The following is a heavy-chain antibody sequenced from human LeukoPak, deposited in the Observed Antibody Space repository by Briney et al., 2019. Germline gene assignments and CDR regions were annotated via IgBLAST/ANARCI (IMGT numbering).Heavy chain of an antibody. V-gene: IGHV1-24*01. J-gene: IGHJ4*02. CDR3: AASLKFPFIVGTTFYFDY. Sequence: ASVKVSCKVSGYTLTELSMHWVRQAPGKGLEWMGGFDPEDGETIYAQKFQGRVTMTEDTSTDTAYMELSSLRSEDTAVYYCAASLKFPFIVGTTFYFDYWGQGTLVTVSS. D-gene: IGHD1-26*01. CDR1: GYTLTELS. CDR2: FDPEDGET.